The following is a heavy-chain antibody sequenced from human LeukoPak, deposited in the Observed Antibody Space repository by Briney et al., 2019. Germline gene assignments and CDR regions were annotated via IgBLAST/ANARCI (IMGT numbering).Heavy chain of an antibody. D-gene: IGHD3-10*01. Sequence: ASVKVSCKASGGTFSTYSINWVRQAPGQGLEWMGGIIPKFGTANYAQKFQGGVTITADKSTSTAYMELSSLRSEDTAVYYCARRSSGSYYYYYYYMDVWGKGTTVTVSS. V-gene: IGHV1-69*06. CDR3: ARRSSGSYYYYYYYMDV. CDR1: GGTFSTYS. CDR2: IIPKFGTA. J-gene: IGHJ6*03.